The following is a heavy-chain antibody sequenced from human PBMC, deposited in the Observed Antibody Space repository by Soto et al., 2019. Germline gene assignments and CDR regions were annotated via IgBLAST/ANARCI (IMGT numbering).Heavy chain of an antibody. CDR1: GFTFSSYG. CDR2: IWYDGSNK. J-gene: IGHJ4*02. V-gene: IGHV3-33*01. D-gene: IGHD2-15*01. Sequence: QVQLVESGGGVVQPGRSLRLSCAASGFTFSSYGMHWVRQAPGKGLEWVAVIWYDGSNKNYADSVKGRFTISRDNSKNTLYLQMNSLRAEETAVYYCARDSGGVVTLIDHWGQGTLVTVSS. CDR3: ARDSGGVVTLIDH.